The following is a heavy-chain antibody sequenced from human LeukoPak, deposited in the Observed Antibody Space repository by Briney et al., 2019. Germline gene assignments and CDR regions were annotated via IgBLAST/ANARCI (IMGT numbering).Heavy chain of an antibody. CDR3: ARGSLSGDYGDY. D-gene: IGHD4-17*01. CDR2: IIPIFGTA. CDR1: GGTFSSYA. V-gene: IGHV1-69*13. Sequence: ASVKVSCKASGGTFSSYAMSRVRQAPGQGLEWMGGIIPIFGTANYAQKFQGRVTITADESTSTAYMELSSLRSEDTAVYYCARGSLSGDYGDYWGQGTLVTVSS. J-gene: IGHJ4*02.